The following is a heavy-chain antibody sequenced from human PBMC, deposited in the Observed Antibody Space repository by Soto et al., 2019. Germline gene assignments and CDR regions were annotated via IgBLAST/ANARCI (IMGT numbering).Heavy chain of an antibody. Sequence: GGSLRLSCAASGFTFSSYGMHWVRQAPGKGLEWVAVISYDGSNKYYADSVKGRFTISRDNSKNTLYLEMNSLRPEDTAFYYCAKRGGVVGGSEHPFFEYWGQGTLVTVSS. CDR1: GFTFSSYG. V-gene: IGHV3-30*18. J-gene: IGHJ4*02. D-gene: IGHD2-15*01. CDR3: AKRGGVVGGSEHPFFEY. CDR2: ISYDGSNK.